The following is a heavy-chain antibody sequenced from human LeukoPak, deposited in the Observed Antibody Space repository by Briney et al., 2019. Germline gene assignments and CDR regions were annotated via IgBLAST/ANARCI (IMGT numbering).Heavy chain of an antibody. J-gene: IGHJ6*03. CDR3: AMEGTGRYYYYYYIDV. CDR1: GFTFSSYE. CDR2: ISSSGDTI. V-gene: IGHV3-48*03. Sequence: GGSLRLSCAASGFTFSSYEMNWDRQAPGKVLEWVSYISSSGDTIYYADSVRGRFTISRDNAKNSLYLQMNSLRAEDTAVYFCAMEGTGRYYYYYYIDVWGKGTTVTISS. D-gene: IGHD1-1*01.